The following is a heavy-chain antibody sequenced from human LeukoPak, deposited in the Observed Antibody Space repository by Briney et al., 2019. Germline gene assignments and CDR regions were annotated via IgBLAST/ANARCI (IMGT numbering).Heavy chain of an antibody. V-gene: IGHV4-59*01. D-gene: IGHD3-22*01. CDR3: ARVLTHYDSSGYCFDY. J-gene: IGHJ4*02. Sequence: SSETLSLTCTVSGGSISSYYWSWIRQPPGKGLEWIGYIYYSGSTNYNPSLKSRVTISVDTSKNQFSLKLSSVTAADTAVYYCARVLTHYDSSGYCFDYWGQGTLVTVSS. CDR1: GGSISSYY. CDR2: IYYSGST.